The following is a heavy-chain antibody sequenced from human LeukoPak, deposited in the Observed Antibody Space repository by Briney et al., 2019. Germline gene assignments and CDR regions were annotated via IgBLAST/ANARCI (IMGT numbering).Heavy chain of an antibody. J-gene: IGHJ6*02. CDR3: TTCLNGAGQPVAIYYYGMDV. CDR1: GYTLTEMS. Sequence: ASVKVSCKVSGYTLTEMSIHWVRQAPGGALEWMGGFDPEDGETVYAPKFQGRVTMTEDTSADTAYMELSSLWSEDTAVYYCTTCLNGAGQPVAIYYYGMDVWGQGTTVTVSS. V-gene: IGHV1-24*01. D-gene: IGHD2-2*01. CDR2: FDPEDGET.